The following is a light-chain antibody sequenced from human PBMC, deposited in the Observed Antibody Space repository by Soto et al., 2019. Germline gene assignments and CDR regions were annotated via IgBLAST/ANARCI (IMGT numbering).Light chain of an antibody. V-gene: IGKV1-9*01. CDR1: QGISSY. CDR2: TAS. Sequence: DIQLTQSPYFLSASVGDRVTITCRASQGISSYLAWYQQKPGKAPKLLIYTASTLQSGVPSRFSGSGSGTEFTLTISSLQPEDFATYYCQQLNSYPSTFGQGTRLEIK. CDR3: QQLNSYPST. J-gene: IGKJ5*01.